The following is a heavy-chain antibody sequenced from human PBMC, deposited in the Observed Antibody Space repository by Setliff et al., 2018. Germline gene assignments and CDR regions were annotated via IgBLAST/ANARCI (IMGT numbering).Heavy chain of an antibody. CDR1: GGTFSSYA. CDR2: IIPIFGTA. Sequence: SVKVSCKASGGTFSSYAISWVRQAPGQGLEWMGGIIPIFGTANYAQKFQGRVTMTSDSSISTAYMELSGLRSDDTAMYFCARDQGHGITASGPDYWGQGTLVTVSS. V-gene: IGHV1-69*05. J-gene: IGHJ4*02. D-gene: IGHD6-13*01. CDR3: ARDQGHGITASGPDY.